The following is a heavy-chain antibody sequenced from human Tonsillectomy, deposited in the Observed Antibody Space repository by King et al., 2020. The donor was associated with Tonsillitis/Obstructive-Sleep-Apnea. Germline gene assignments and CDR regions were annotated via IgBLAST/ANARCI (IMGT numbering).Heavy chain of an antibody. Sequence: VQLQESGPGLVKPSQTLSLTCTVSGGSISSGGYYWTWIRQHPWKGLEWIGYIYYSGSTYYNPSLKGRVTISVDTSKNQFSLKLSSVTAADTAVYYCARDSPPKYYDSSGVGYWGQGTLVTVSS. CDR2: IYYSGST. CDR1: GGSISSGGYY. V-gene: IGHV4-31*03. J-gene: IGHJ4*02. CDR3: ARDSPPKYYDSSGVGY. D-gene: IGHD3-22*01.